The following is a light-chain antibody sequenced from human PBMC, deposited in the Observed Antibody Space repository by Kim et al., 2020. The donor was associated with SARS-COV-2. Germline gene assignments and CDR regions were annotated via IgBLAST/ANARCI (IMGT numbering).Light chain of an antibody. CDR2: GAS. Sequence: SVSPGERAPLSCRASQSVSSNLAWYQQNPGQAPRLLIYGASTRATGIPARFSGSGSGTEFTLTISSLQSEDFAVYYCQQYNNWITFGQGTRLEIK. CDR1: QSVSSN. CDR3: QQYNNWIT. V-gene: IGKV3-15*01. J-gene: IGKJ5*01.